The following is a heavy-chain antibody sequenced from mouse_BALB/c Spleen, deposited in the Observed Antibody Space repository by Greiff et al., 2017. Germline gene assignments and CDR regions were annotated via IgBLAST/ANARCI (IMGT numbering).Heavy chain of an antibody. V-gene: IGHV1-7*01. J-gene: IGHJ3*01. Sequence: VQLQQSGAELAKPGASVKMSCKASGYTFTSYWMHWVKQRPGQGLEWIGYINPSTGYTEYNQKFKDKATLTADKSSSTAYMQLSSLTSEDSAVYYCARDLYDGYYGFAYWGQGTLVTVSA. CDR3: ARDLYDGYYGFAY. D-gene: IGHD2-3*01. CDR2: INPSTGYT. CDR1: GYTFTSYW.